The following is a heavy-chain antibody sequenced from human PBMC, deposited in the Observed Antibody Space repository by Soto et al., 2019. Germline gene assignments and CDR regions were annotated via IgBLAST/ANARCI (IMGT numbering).Heavy chain of an antibody. CDR3: ARGGGWYCQCYFDC. CDR2: IYADGRT. D-gene: IGHD6-19*01. Sequence: DVQLVETGGGLIQPGRSLRLSCAASGFIVSSSYMTWVRQAPGKGLEWVSVIYADGRTYYADSVKGRFTISRDNSKNTLYLQMNSLSAEDTAVYYCARGGGWYCQCYFDCWGQGTLVTVSS. V-gene: IGHV3-53*02. CDR1: GFIVSSSY. J-gene: IGHJ4*02.